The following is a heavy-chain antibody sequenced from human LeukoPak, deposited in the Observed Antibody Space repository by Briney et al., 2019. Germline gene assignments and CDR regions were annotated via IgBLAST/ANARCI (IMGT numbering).Heavy chain of an antibody. D-gene: IGHD5-18*01. Sequence: SETLSLTCSVSGGSINGFYWGWIRQPPGKGLEWIGYVHHSGDTNYNPSLKSRATKSVDTSKNQFSLNLNSVTAADTAVYYCASHRHGNNFGYDYWGQGTLVTVSS. J-gene: IGHJ4*02. CDR2: VHHSGDT. CDR1: GGSINGFY. V-gene: IGHV4-59*08. CDR3: ASHRHGNNFGYDY.